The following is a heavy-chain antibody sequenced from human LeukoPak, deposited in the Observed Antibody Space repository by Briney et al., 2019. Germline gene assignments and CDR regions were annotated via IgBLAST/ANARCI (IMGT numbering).Heavy chain of an antibody. Sequence: SETLSLTCTVSGGSISSGSYYWSWIRQPAGKGLEWIGRIYTSGSTNYNPSLKSRVTISVDTSKNKFSLKLSSVTAADTAVYYCARDHCSGGSCYRDYYYYYMDVWGKGTTVTVSS. D-gene: IGHD2-15*01. CDR1: GGSISSGSYY. CDR2: IYTSGST. CDR3: ARDHCSGGSCYRDYYYYYMDV. V-gene: IGHV4-61*02. J-gene: IGHJ6*03.